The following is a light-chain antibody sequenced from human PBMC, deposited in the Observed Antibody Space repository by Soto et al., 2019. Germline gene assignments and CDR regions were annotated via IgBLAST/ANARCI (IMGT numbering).Light chain of an antibody. CDR2: AAS. CDR1: QGITNY. Sequence: IQLTQSPSSLSASVGDRVTITCRASQGITNYLAWYQQKPGKTPTLLIYAASTLQSGVPSRFSGSGSGTEFTLAISSLQPDDFATYYCQHYNSYSEAFGQGTKVDI. V-gene: IGKV1-27*01. J-gene: IGKJ1*01. CDR3: QHYNSYSEA.